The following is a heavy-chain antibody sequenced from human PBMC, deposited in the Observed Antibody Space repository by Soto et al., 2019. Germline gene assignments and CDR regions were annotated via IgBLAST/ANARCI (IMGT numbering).Heavy chain of an antibody. CDR2: ISSNGGST. D-gene: IGHD1-26*01. Sequence: GGSLRLSCAASGFTFSSYAMHWVRQAPGKGLEYVSAISSNGGSTYYANSVKGRFTISRDNSKNTLYPQMGSLRAEDMAVYYCARGPDRGSYYYYYGMDVWGQGTTVTVSS. J-gene: IGHJ6*02. CDR1: GFTFSSYA. V-gene: IGHV3-64*01. CDR3: ARGPDRGSYYYYYGMDV.